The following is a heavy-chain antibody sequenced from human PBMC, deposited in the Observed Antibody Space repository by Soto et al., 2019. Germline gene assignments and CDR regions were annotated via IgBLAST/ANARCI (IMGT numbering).Heavy chain of an antibody. V-gene: IGHV5-51*01. D-gene: IGHD3-10*01. CDR1: GYSFTIYC. CDR2: IHPGDSDT. J-gene: IGHJ6*02. CDR3: ARLSTGGSDGMDV. Sequence: GESLKISCNGSGYSFTIYCIGLVLQMPGEGLEWMGIIHPGDSDTRYSPSFQGQVTISADKSISTAYLQWSSLKASDTAMYYCARLSTGGSDGMDVWGQGTTVTVSS.